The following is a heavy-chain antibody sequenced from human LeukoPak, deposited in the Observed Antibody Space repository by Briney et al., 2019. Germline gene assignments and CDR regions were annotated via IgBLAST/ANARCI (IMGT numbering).Heavy chain of an antibody. J-gene: IGHJ1*01. Sequence: GGSLRLSCVASGFSFSSNGMSWVRQAPGKGLEWVSVIYSGGSTYYADSVKGRFTISRDNSKNTLYLQMNSLRAEDTAVYYCARGPEYFQHWGQGTLVTVSS. CDR1: GFSFSSNG. CDR2: IYSGGST. CDR3: ARGPEYFQH. V-gene: IGHV3-66*01.